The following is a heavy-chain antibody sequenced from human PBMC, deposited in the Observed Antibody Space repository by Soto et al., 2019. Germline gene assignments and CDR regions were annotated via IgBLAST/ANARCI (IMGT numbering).Heavy chain of an antibody. V-gene: IGHV1-18*01. Sequence: GASVKVSCKASGYTFTSYGISWVRQAPGQGLEWMGWISAYNGNTNYAQKLQDRVTMTTDTSTSTAYMELRSLRVEDTAVYYCAGQRVGAADTFDPWGQGIMVTVSS. CDR2: ISAYNGNT. J-gene: IGHJ5*02. D-gene: IGHD6-13*01. CDR3: AGQRVGAADTFDP. CDR1: GYTFTSYG.